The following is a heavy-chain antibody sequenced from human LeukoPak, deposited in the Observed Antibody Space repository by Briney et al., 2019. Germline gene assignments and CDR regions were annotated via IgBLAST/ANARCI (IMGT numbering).Heavy chain of an antibody. J-gene: IGHJ4*02. CDR3: ARAGYGDSDFDY. CDR1: GGSFSGYY. Sequence: SETLSLTCAVYGGSFSGYYWSWIRQPPGKGLEWIGEINHSGSTNYNPSLKSRVTISVDTSRNQFSLKLNSVTAADTAVYYCARAGYGDSDFDYWGQGTLVTVSS. CDR2: INHSGST. D-gene: IGHD4-17*01. V-gene: IGHV4-34*01.